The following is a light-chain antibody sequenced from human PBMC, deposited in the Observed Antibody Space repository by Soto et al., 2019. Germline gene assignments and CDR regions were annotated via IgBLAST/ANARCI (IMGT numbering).Light chain of an antibody. CDR3: QQYGSSRDT. J-gene: IGKJ2*01. CDR1: QSVSGGNS. CDR2: GAS. V-gene: IGKV3-20*01. Sequence: EIVLTQSPGTLSLSPGERATLSCRASQSVSGGNSLAWYQHKPGQAPRLLIYGASSRATGTPDKFSGSGSGTDFTLTINTLEPEDFAVYYCQQYGSSRDTFGQGTKLEIK.